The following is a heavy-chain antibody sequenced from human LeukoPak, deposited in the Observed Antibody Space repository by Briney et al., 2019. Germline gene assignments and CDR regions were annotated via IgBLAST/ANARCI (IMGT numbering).Heavy chain of an antibody. J-gene: IGHJ6*03. CDR1: GGSFSGYY. CDR2: INHSGST. Sequence: MASETLSLTCAVYGGSFSGYYWSWIRQPPGKGLEWIGEINHSGSTNYNPSLKSRVTISVDTSKNQFSLKLSSVTAADTAVYYCARGSVEIYCSSTSCYSGRRNYYYYYMDVWGKGTTVTVSS. V-gene: IGHV4-34*01. CDR3: ARGSVEIYCSSTSCYSGRRNYYYYYMDV. D-gene: IGHD2-2*01.